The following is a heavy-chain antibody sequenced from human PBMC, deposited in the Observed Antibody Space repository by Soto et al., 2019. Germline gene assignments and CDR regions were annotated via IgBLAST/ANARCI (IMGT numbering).Heavy chain of an antibody. D-gene: IGHD2-8*01. V-gene: IGHV3-23*01. CDR1: GFTFRNFA. J-gene: IGHJ3*02. CDR3: AKDMVNANSVWDPFDI. CDR2: IGSVGGDT. Sequence: EVQLLESGGGLVQPGGSLRLSCAASGFTFRNFAMTWVRQAPGKRLEWVSTIGSVGGDTYYADSVKGRFTISRDDSKNTLSLQMKSLRAEDTAIYFCAKDMVNANSVWDPFDIWGQGTMVTVSS.